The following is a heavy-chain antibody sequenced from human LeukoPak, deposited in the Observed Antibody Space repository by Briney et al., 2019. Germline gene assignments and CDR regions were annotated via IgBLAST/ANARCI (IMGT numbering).Heavy chain of an antibody. D-gene: IGHD6-13*01. J-gene: IGHJ4*02. CDR2: ISGSGGST. Sequence: NPGGSLRLSCAASGFTFSSYAMSWVRQAPGKGLEWVSAISGSGGSTYYADSVKGRFTISRDNSKNTLYLQMNSLRAEDTAVYYCAKVGGYHSSSWYYFDYWGQGTLVTVSS. CDR3: AKVGGYHSSSWYYFDY. V-gene: IGHV3-23*01. CDR1: GFTFSSYA.